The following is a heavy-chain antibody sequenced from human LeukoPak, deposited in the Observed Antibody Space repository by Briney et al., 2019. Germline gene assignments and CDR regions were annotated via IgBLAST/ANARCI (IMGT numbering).Heavy chain of an antibody. Sequence: SLRLSCAASTFIFSNYAMHWVRQAPGKGLEWVALISYDGINKYYADSVKGRFTISRDNSKNTLYLQMNSLRAEDTAVYYCARDYYYDSSGYYYVDYWGQGTLVTVSS. CDR2: ISYDGINK. V-gene: IGHV3-30*19. CDR3: ARDYYYDSSGYYYVDY. CDR1: TFIFSNYA. D-gene: IGHD3-22*01. J-gene: IGHJ4*02.